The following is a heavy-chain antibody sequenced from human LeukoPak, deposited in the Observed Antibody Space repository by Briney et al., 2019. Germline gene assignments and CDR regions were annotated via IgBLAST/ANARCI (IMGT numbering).Heavy chain of an antibody. CDR2: ISYDGSNK. CDR1: GFTFSGYG. Sequence: GGSLRLSCAASGFTFSGYGMHWVRQAPGKGLEWVAVISYDGSNKYYADSVKGRFTISRDNSKNTLYLQMNSLRAEDTAVYYCAKGPDSSGYSHFDYWGQGTLVTVSS. V-gene: IGHV3-30*18. D-gene: IGHD3-22*01. J-gene: IGHJ4*02. CDR3: AKGPDSSGYSHFDY.